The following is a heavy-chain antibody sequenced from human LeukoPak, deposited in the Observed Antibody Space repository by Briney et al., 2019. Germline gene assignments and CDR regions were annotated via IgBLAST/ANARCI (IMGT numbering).Heavy chain of an antibody. CDR1: GYTFTGYY. Sequence: ASVKVSCKASGYTFTGYYMHWVRQAPGQGLEWMGRINPNRGGTNYAQKFQGRVTMTRDTSISTAYMELSRLRSDDTAVYYCARELGYCSSTSCYAFDYWGQGTLVTVSS. V-gene: IGHV1-2*06. J-gene: IGHJ4*02. CDR2: INPNRGGT. CDR3: ARELGYCSSTSCYAFDY. D-gene: IGHD2-2*01.